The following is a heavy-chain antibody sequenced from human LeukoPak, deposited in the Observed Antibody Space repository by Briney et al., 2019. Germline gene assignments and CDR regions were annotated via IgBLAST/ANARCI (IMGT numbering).Heavy chain of an antibody. J-gene: IGHJ4*02. CDR3: AKDLSMGYNY. V-gene: IGHV3-30*18. CDR1: GFTFSSYG. Sequence: GGSLRLSCAASGFTFSSYGMHWVRQAPGKGLEWVAVISYDGSNKYYADSVEGRFTISRDNSKNTLYLQMNSLRAEGTAVYYCAKDLSMGYNYWGQGTLVTVSS. D-gene: IGHD5-24*01. CDR2: ISYDGSNK.